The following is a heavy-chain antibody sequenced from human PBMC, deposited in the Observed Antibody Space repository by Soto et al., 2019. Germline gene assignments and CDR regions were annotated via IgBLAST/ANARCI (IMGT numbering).Heavy chain of an antibody. D-gene: IGHD1-26*01. V-gene: IGHV1-18*01. CDR3: ARVEESGTYFL. CDR2: ISAYNGDT. CDR1: GYKFPDYG. J-gene: IGHJ4*02. Sequence: QAQLMQSGPEVKKPGASVKVSCKASGYKFPDYGITWVRLAPGQGPEWMGWISAYNGDTEYASKFQGRITVTTDASATTVFLQLRRPRPEDTAMCYCARVEESGTYFLWDQGTLVTASS.